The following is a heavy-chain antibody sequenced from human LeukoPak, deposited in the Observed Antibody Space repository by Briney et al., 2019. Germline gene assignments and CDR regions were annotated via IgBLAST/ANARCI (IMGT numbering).Heavy chain of an antibody. D-gene: IGHD2-15*01. CDR3: ARDIGGFDY. CDR1: GFTFRSYN. CDR2: ISSGSSTI. Sequence: GGSLTLSCAPSGFTFRSYNMNWVRQAPGKGLEWLSYISSGSSTISYADSVKGRFTVSRDNAKNSLYLQMKSLRDEDTAVYYCARDIGGFDYWGQGTLVSVSS. V-gene: IGHV3-48*02. J-gene: IGHJ4*02.